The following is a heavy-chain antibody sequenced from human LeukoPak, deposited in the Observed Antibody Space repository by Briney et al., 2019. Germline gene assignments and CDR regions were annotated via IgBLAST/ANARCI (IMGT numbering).Heavy chain of an antibody. Sequence: ASVKVSCKASGGTFSSYAISWVRQAPGQGLEWMGWINPNSGGTNYAQKFQGRVTMTRDTSISTAYMELSRLRSDDTAVYYCARVSIVGAWSAFDIWGQGTMVTVSS. CDR3: ARVSIVGAWSAFDI. CDR2: INPNSGGT. J-gene: IGHJ3*02. CDR1: GGTFSSYA. V-gene: IGHV1-2*02. D-gene: IGHD1-26*01.